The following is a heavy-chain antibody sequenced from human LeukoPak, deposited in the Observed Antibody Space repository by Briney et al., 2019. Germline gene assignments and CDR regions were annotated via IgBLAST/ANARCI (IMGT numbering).Heavy chain of an antibody. D-gene: IGHD3-10*01. J-gene: IGHJ6*03. CDR2: SNPGGGAT. CDR3: ARASGYGSATLNYYYYYMDV. CDR1: GDTFINDY. V-gene: IGHV1-46*01. Sequence: ASVKVSCKAPGDTFINDYIHWVRQAPGQGLEWMGVSNPGGGATTYAQKFQGRVTMTRDMSTSTAYMELSSLRSDDTAVYYCARASGYGSATLNYYYYYMDVWGKGTTVTISS.